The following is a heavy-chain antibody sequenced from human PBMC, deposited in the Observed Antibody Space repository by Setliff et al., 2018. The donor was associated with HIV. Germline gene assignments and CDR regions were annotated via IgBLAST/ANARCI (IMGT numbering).Heavy chain of an antibody. CDR1: RSTFNSHT. D-gene: IGHD3-3*01. Sequence: ASVKVSCKASRSTFNSHTINWVRQAPGQGLDWMGRIIPILGVANYAQRFQGKVTITADKSTSTAYMELTCLRFDDTAMYYCVRGVQSPPHYSYYYMDVWGEGTMVTVSS. V-gene: IGHV1-69*02. CDR2: IIPILGVA. J-gene: IGHJ6*03. CDR3: VRGVQSPPHYSYYYMDV.